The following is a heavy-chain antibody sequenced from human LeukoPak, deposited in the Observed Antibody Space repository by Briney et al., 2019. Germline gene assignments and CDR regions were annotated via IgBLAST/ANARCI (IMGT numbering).Heavy chain of an antibody. CDR2: IKSKTDGGTT. CDR3: TTEFSVIYFQVRYYFDY. V-gene: IGHV3-15*01. J-gene: IGHJ4*02. D-gene: IGHD1-26*01. CDR1: GFTFSNAW. Sequence: PGGSLSLSCAASGFTFSNAWMSWVRQAPGKGLEWVGRIKSKTDGGTTDYAAPVKGRFSISRDDSKNTLYLQMNSLKAEDTAVYYCTTEFSVIYFQVRYYFDYWGQGTRVTVSS.